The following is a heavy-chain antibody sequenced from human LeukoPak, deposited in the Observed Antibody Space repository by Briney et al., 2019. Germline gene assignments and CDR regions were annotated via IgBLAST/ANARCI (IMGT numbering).Heavy chain of an antibody. CDR1: GGTFSSYA. V-gene: IGHV1-69*04. CDR2: IIPILGIA. CDR3: ARTRVYYYGMDV. J-gene: IGHJ6*02. Sequence: SVKVSCKASGGTFSSYAISWVRQAPGQGLDWMGRIIPILGIANYAQKFQGRVTITADKSTSTAYMELSSLRSEDTAVYYCARTRVYYYGMDVWGQGTTVTVSS.